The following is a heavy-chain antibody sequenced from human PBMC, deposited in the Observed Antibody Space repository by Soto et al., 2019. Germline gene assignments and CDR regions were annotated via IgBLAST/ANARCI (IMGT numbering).Heavy chain of an antibody. J-gene: IGHJ4*02. CDR3: ARDGDFPSPVIAADARGSLGY. Sequence: ASVKVSCKASGYTFTSYAMHWVRQAPGQRLEWMGWINAGNGNTKYSQKFQGRVNITRDTSASKAYMELSSLRSEDTAVYYCARDGDFPSPVIAADARGSLGYWGQGTLVTVSS. CDR2: INAGNGNT. D-gene: IGHD6-13*01. CDR1: GYTFTSYA. V-gene: IGHV1-3*01.